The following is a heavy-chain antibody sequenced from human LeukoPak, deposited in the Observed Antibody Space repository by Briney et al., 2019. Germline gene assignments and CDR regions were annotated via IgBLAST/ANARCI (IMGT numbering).Heavy chain of an antibody. Sequence: SETLSLTCTVSGGSISSGDYYWSWIRQPPGKGLEWIGYIYYSGSTYYNPSLKSRVTISVDTSKNQLSLKLSSVTAADTAVYYCARDRDGVTDYWGQGTLVTVSS. D-gene: IGHD3-3*01. V-gene: IGHV4-30-4*08. CDR1: GGSISSGDYY. J-gene: IGHJ4*02. CDR3: ARDRDGVTDY. CDR2: IYYSGST.